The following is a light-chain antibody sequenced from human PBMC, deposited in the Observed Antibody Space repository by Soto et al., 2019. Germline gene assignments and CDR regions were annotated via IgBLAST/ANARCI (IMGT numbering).Light chain of an antibody. CDR1: ESVSTN. J-gene: IGKJ1*01. V-gene: IGKV3-15*01. CDR2: GAS. CDR3: QQYSIWRT. Sequence: IELTQSPATLSLAPGERVTLSCRASESVSTNLAWYQQKAGQAPRLRIYGASTRATGIPARLSGSGSGTEFTLTISGMQSEDFAVYYCQQYSIWRTFGQGAKVDIK.